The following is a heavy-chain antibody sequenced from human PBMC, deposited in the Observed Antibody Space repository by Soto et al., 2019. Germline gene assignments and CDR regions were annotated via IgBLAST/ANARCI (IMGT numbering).Heavy chain of an antibody. J-gene: IGHJ4*02. CDR2: IIPIFGTA. D-gene: IGHD5-18*01. CDR1: GGTFSSYA. V-gene: IGHV1-69*01. Sequence: QVQLVQSGAEVQKPGSSVKVSCKASGGTFSSYAISWVRQAPGQGLEWMGGIIPIFGTANYAQKFQGRVTITADESTSTAYMELSSLRSEDTAVYYCASRGYSYGPKSGNDYWGQGTLVTVSS. CDR3: ASRGYSYGPKSGNDY.